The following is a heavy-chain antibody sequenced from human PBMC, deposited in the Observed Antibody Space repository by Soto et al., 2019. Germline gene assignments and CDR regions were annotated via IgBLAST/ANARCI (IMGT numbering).Heavy chain of an antibody. CDR2: IKQDGSDK. V-gene: IGHV3-7*03. CDR3: ATHENGTSGDMWDYFDY. Sequence: EVQLVESGGGLVQPGGYLRLSCAASGFSFSSYWMNWVRQAPGKGLEWVANIKQDGSDKCYVDSVKGRFTVSRDNAKKSLYLQMNSLRAEDTAVYYCATHENGTSGDMWDYFDYWGQRTLVTVSS. D-gene: IGHD2-8*01. CDR1: GFSFSSYW. J-gene: IGHJ4*02.